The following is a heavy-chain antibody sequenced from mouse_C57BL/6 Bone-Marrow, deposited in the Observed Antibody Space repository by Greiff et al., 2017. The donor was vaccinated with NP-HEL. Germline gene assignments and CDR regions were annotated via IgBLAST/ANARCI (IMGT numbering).Heavy chain of an antibody. J-gene: IGHJ1*03. Sequence: EVKVVESGEGLVKPGGSLKLSCAASGFTFSSYAMSWVRQTPEKRLEWVAYISSGGDYIYYADTVKGRFTISRDNARNTLYLQMSSLKSEDTAMYCCTRAGGYFDVWGTGTTVTVSS. CDR3: TRAGGYFDV. CDR1: GFTFSSYA. V-gene: IGHV5-9-1*02. CDR2: ISSGGDYI.